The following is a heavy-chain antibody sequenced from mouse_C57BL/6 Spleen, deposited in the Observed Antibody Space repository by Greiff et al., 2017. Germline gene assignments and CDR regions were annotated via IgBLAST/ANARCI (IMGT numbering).Heavy chain of an antibody. CDR1: GYTFSSYW. V-gene: IGHV1-64*01. CDR3: AIEIRDYFDY. CDR2: IHPYRGST. J-gene: IGHJ2*01. Sequence: QVQLQQPGAELVKPGASVKLSCTASGYTFSSYWMRWVKQRTGQGLEWIGMIHPYRGSTNYNEKFKNKATLTVDKSASTAYMQLSSLTSEDSAVYYCAIEIRDYFDYWGQGTTLSVSS. D-gene: IGHD2-4*01.